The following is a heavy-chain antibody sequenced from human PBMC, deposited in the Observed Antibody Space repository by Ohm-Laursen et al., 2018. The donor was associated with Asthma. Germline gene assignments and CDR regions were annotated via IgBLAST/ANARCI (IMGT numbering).Heavy chain of an antibody. J-gene: IGHJ1*01. CDR2: ISTASTFI. CDR1: GFTFSSYS. D-gene: IGHD1-26*01. Sequence: SLRLSCAASGFTFSSYSIHWIRQAPGKGLEWAASISTASTFIYYADSVRGRFTTSRDNAKNSVYLQMNSLRAEDTALYYCARIGTEWELPGREYSLHHWGQGTQVTVSS. CDR3: ARIGTEWELPGREYSLHH. V-gene: IGHV3-21*01.